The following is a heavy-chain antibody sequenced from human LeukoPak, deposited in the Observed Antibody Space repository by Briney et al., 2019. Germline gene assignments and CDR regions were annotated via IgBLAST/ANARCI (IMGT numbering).Heavy chain of an antibody. Sequence: GGSLRLSCAASGFTFSSYAMSWVRKAPGKGLEWVSGINGGGTSTYSADTVKGRFPISRDNSKNTLYLQMNSLRAEDTALYHCAKGVMGWGVSNFDNWGQGTLVTVSS. V-gene: IGHV3-23*01. D-gene: IGHD3-10*01. CDR3: AKGVMGWGVSNFDN. CDR1: GFTFSSYA. CDR2: INGGGTST. J-gene: IGHJ4*02.